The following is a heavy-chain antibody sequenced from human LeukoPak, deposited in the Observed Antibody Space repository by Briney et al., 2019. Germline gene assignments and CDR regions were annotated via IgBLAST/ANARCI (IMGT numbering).Heavy chain of an antibody. V-gene: IGHV4-59*01. CDR1: GDSMNNYY. Sequence: SETLSLTCTVSGDSMNNYYWTWIRQPPGKGLDWSGYIYYSGNTNYNPSLKRRVTISVDTSKNQVSLKLSSVIAADTAVYYCATRPSGSDRFLPYFDYWGQGTLVTVSS. CDR2: IYYSGNT. CDR3: ATRPSGSDRFLPYFDY. D-gene: IGHD1-1*01. J-gene: IGHJ4*02.